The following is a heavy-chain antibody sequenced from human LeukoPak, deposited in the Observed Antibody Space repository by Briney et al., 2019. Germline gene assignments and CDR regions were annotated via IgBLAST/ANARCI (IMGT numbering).Heavy chain of an antibody. Sequence: AASVRVSCKASGYPFIAHFLNWVRQAPGQGLEWMGNIDTTTGNPRYAQDFTGRFVFSLDTSVSTAYLQITSLKADDTAAYYCVRGTPTPGMDYWGQGTQVTVSS. CDR3: VRGTPTPGMDY. CDR1: GYPFIAHF. D-gene: IGHD3-10*01. CDR2: IDTTTGNP. V-gene: IGHV7-4-1*02. J-gene: IGHJ4*02.